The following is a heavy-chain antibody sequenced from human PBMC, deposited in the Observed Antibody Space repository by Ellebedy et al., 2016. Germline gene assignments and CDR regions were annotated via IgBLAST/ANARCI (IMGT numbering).Heavy chain of an antibody. CDR1: GGSVSSDY. CDR2: VFHTGTT. J-gene: IGHJ3*01. D-gene: IGHD6-19*01. V-gene: IGHV4-59*02. Sequence: ESLKISCSVSGGSVSSDYWNWIRRPPGKGLEWIGYVFHTGTTNYNPSLKSRVTMSVDTSKSQFSLRLTSVTAADTAVYYCAKWNGGWYAFEVWGQGTMVTVSS. CDR3: AKWNGGWYAFEV.